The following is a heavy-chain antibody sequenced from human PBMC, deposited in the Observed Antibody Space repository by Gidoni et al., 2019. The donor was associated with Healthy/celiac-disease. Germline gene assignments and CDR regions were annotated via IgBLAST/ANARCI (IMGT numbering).Heavy chain of an antibody. J-gene: IGHJ6*02. CDR3: ARVPPPDYGSGSYSHYYYGMDV. Sequence: QVPLVQSGAEVKKPGASVKVSCKASGYTFTGYYMHWVRQAPGQGLEWMGWINPNSGGTNYAQKFQGRVTMTRDTSISTAYMELSRLRSDDTAVYYCARVPPPDYGSGSYSHYYYGMDVWGQGTTVTVSS. CDR2: INPNSGGT. CDR1: GYTFTGYY. D-gene: IGHD3-10*01. V-gene: IGHV1-2*02.